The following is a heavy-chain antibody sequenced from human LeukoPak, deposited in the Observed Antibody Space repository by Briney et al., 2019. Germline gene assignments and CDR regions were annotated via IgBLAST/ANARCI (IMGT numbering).Heavy chain of an antibody. CDR1: GGSISSGSYY. J-gene: IGHJ6*03. CDR2: IYTSGST. CDR3: ARDLDCSSTSCYHDYYMDV. V-gene: IGHV4-61*02. D-gene: IGHD2-2*01. Sequence: SETLSLTCTVSGGSISSGSYYWSWIRQPAGKGLEWIGRIYTSGSTNYNPSLKSRVTISVDTSKNQFSLKLSSVTAADTAVYYCARDLDCSSTSCYHDYYMDVWGKGTTVTVSS.